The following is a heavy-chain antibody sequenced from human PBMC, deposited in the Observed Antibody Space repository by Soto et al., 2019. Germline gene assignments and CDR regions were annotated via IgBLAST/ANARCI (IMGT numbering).Heavy chain of an antibody. CDR1: GGSISSYY. CDR2: IYYSGST. J-gene: IGHJ6*02. CDR3: ARVLGYCISTRCHRYYCYGLDV. V-gene: IGHV4-59*01. Sequence: SETLSLTCTVSGGSISSYYWSWTRQPPGKGLEWIGYIYYSGSTNYNLSLKSRVTISVDTSKNQFSLKLSSVTAADTAVYYCARVLGYCISTRCHRYYCYGLDVWSQGTTVTVSS. D-gene: IGHD2-2*01.